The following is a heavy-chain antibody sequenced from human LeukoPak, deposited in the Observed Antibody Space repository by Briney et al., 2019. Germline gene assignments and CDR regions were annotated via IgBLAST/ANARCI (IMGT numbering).Heavy chain of an antibody. CDR1: GFPFSIYW. Sequence: GESLTLSCAASGFPFSIYWMSWIRQAPGKGLEWVATINQDGREGYYVDSMKGRFSISKDNARSSLYLHMHSLRAEDTAVYYCAREYYSSFDYWGQGALVTVSS. CDR2: INQDGREG. CDR3: AREYYSSFDY. V-gene: IGHV3-7*01. D-gene: IGHD2-21*01. J-gene: IGHJ4*02.